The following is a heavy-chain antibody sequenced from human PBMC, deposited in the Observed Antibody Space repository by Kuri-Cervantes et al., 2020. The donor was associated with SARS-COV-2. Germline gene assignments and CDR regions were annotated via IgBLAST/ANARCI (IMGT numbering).Heavy chain of an antibody. J-gene: IGHJ6*02. CDR3: ARDLSYSYVLYSYGMDV. D-gene: IGHD5-18*01. V-gene: IGHV3-74*01. CDR1: GFTFSSYW. Sequence: GGSLRLSCAASGFTFSSYWMHWVRQAPGKGLVWVSRINSDGSSTSYADSVKGRFTISRDNAKNTLYLQMNSLRAEDTAVYYCARDLSYSYVLYSYGMDVWGQGTMVTVSS. CDR2: INSDGSST.